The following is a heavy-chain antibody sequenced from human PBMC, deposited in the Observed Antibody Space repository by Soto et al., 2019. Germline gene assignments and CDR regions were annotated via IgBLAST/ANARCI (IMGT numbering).Heavy chain of an antibody. Sequence: QVQLVQSGAEVKKPGSSVKVSCKASGGTFSSYTISWVRQAPGQGLEWMGRIIPILGIANYAQKFQGRVTITXXKXTXXAYMELSSLRSEDTAVYYCARDRGAMAGAGYGMDVWGQGTTVTVS. J-gene: IGHJ6*02. CDR3: ARDRGAMAGAGYGMDV. CDR1: GGTFSSYT. CDR2: IIPILGIA. V-gene: IGHV1-69*08. D-gene: IGHD3-10*01.